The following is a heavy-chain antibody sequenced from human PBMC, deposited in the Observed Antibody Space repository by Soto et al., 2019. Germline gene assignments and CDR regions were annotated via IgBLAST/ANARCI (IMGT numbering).Heavy chain of an antibody. D-gene: IGHD3-10*01. CDR3: AKLRWGSDNWFDP. CDR1: GFTFSSYA. V-gene: IGHV3-23*01. Sequence: EVQLLESGGGLVQPGGSLRLSCAASGFTFSSYAMSWVRQTPGKGLEWVSAISGRGDSTYYADSVKGRFTISRDNSKNTLYLQMNSLRAEDTAVYYCAKLRWGSDNWFDPWGQGTLVTVSS. J-gene: IGHJ5*02. CDR2: ISGRGDST.